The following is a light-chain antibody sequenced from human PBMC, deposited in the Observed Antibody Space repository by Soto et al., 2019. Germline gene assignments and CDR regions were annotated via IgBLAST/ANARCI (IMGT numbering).Light chain of an antibody. V-gene: IGKV1-39*01. Sequence: DIQMTQSPSSLSASVGDRVTITCRASQSISTYLNWFQQKPGKGPKLLIYAASNLQSGVPSRFSGSGSGTNFSVTISSLQPEDSATYFCQQTYSNFISFGGGTKVDIK. CDR1: QSISTY. CDR2: AAS. CDR3: QQTYSNFIS. J-gene: IGKJ4*01.